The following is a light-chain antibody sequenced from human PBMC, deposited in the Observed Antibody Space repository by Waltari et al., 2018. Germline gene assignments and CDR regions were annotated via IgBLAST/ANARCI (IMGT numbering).Light chain of an antibody. CDR3: QAWDRVTYV. Sequence: SFELTQPPSVSVSPGPTARITCAGHNLEDTYACWYQHKSGQPPPLVVCQDNERPSGIPVRFSGSRSGNSATLAISGTQPTDEADFYCQAWDRVTYVFGTGTKLTVL. J-gene: IGLJ1*01. CDR2: QDN. CDR1: NLEDTY. V-gene: IGLV3-1*01.